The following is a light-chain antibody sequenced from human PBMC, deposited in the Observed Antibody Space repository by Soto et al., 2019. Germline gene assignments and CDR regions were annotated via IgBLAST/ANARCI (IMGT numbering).Light chain of an antibody. J-gene: IGKJ3*01. V-gene: IGKV1-5*03. CDR2: KAS. CDR1: QSISSW. Sequence: DIQMTQSPSTLSASVGDRVTITCRASQSISSWLAWYQQKPGKAPKLLIYKASSLESGVPSRFSGSGSGTEFTLTISSLKPDDFATYYCQQYNSYSTEFTFGPGTKVDIK. CDR3: QQYNSYSTEFT.